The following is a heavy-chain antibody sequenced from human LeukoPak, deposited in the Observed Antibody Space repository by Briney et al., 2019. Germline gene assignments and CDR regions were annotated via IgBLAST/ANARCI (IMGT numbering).Heavy chain of an antibody. D-gene: IGHD3-3*01. CDR1: GFTFSDHY. V-gene: IGHV3-72*01. Sequence: GGSLRLSCAASGFTFSDHYMDWVRQAPGKGLEWVGRTRNKANSYTTEYAASVKGRFTISRDDSKNSLYLQMNSLKTEDTAVYYCAREYYDFWSGYTYYFDYWGQGTLVTVSS. CDR3: AREYYDFWSGYTYYFDY. J-gene: IGHJ4*02. CDR2: TRNKANSYTT.